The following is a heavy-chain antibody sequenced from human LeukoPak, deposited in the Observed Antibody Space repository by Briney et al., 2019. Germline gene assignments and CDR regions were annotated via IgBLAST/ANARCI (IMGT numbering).Heavy chain of an antibody. V-gene: IGHV3-20*04. D-gene: IGHD2/OR15-2a*01. CDR1: GFRFDDYG. Sequence: GGSLRLSCAASGFRFDDYGMSWVRQAPGKGLEWVSGINWNGGSIGYADSVKGRFTNSRDNAKKSLYLQMNSLRAEDTALYYCARDRFLRRPEPAEYWGQGTLVTVSS. CDR2: INWNGGSI. J-gene: IGHJ4*02. CDR3: ARDRFLRRPEPAEY.